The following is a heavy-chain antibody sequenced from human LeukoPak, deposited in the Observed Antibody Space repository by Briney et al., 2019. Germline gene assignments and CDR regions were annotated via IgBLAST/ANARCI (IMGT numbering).Heavy chain of an antibody. J-gene: IGHJ4*02. CDR2: IIPILGIA. V-gene: IGHV1-69*04. CDR1: GGTFSSYT. CDR3: ATDYEEWELPLGY. Sequence: SVKVSCKASGGTFSSYTISWVRQAPGQGLEWMGRIIPILGIANYAQKFQGRVTITADKSASTAYMELSSLRSEDTAVYYCATDYEEWELPLGYWGQGTLVTVSS. D-gene: IGHD1-26*01.